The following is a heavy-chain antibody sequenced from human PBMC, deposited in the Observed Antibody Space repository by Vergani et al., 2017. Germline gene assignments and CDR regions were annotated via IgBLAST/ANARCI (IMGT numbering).Heavy chain of an antibody. CDR3: AKSGWLQHFGAHYFDS. Sequence: EVQLLESGGRLVQPGGSLRLSCVASGFAFSRYAMSWVRQAPGKGREWVSGLTASGSGISYADSVRGRFTISRDNSKNTLFLQMDSLRAEDTAVYYCAKSGWLQHFGAHYFDSWGQGILVTVSS. CDR2: LTASGSGI. V-gene: IGHV3-23*01. J-gene: IGHJ4*02. D-gene: IGHD5-24*01. CDR1: GFAFSRYA.